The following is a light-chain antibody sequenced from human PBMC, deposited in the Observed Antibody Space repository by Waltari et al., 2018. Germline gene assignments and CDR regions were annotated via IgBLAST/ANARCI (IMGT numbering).Light chain of an antibody. V-gene: IGKV3-15*01. CDR1: QSVSNN. CDR3: QQYSDWPYT. Sequence: EIVLTQSPTSLSVSPGEGTTLSCRASQSVSNNLAWYQQKPGPAPRLLVYDASTRATGFPARFSGSGSGTEFTLTISSLQSEDFAVYYCQQYSDWPYTFGQGTK. J-gene: IGKJ2*01. CDR2: DAS.